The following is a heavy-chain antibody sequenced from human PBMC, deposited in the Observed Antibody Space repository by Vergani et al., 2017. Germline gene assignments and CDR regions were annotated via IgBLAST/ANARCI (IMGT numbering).Heavy chain of an antibody. J-gene: IGHJ4*02. CDR2: IRSKAYGGTT. Sequence: EVQLVESGGGLVQPGRSLRLSCTASGFTFGDYAMSWFRQAPGKGLEWVGFIRSKAYGGTTEYAASVKGRFTISRDDSKSIAYLQMNSLKTDDTAVYYCTRPDYGDFHYYFDYWGQGTLVTVSS. V-gene: IGHV3-49*03. CDR1: GFTFGDYA. CDR3: TRPDYGDFHYYFDY. D-gene: IGHD4-17*01.